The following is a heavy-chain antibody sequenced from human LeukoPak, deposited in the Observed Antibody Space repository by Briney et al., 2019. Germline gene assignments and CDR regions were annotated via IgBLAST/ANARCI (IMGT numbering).Heavy chain of an antibody. Sequence: ASVKVSCKASGYTFTDYYMHWVQQAPGKGLEWMGRVDPEDCETIYAEKFQGRVTITADTSTDTAYMELSSLRSEDTAVYYCATGLPGGPWGQGTLVTVSS. D-gene: IGHD3-10*01. CDR2: VDPEDCET. CDR3: ATGLPGGP. CDR1: GYTFTDYY. V-gene: IGHV1-69-2*01. J-gene: IGHJ5*02.